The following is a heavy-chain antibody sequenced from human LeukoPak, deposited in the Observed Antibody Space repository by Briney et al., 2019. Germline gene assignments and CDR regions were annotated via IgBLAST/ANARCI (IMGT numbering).Heavy chain of an antibody. CDR3: AKGADYDFWSGYNY. D-gene: IGHD3-3*01. CDR2: IKQDGSEK. V-gene: IGHV3-7*01. J-gene: IGHJ4*02. Sequence: HPGGSLRLSCAASGFTFSSYWMSWVRQAPGKGLEWVANIKQDGSEKYYVDSVKGRFTISRDNAKNSLYLQMNSLRAEDTAVYYCAKGADYDFWSGYNYWGQGTLVTVSS. CDR1: GFTFSSYW.